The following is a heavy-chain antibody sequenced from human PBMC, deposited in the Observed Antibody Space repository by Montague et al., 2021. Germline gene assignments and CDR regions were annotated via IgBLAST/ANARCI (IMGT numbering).Heavy chain of an antibody. D-gene: IGHD7-27*01. CDR2: MFYGGAT. CDR1: SGSIFHAH. CDR3: ARRLGIRAPFDY. V-gene: IGHV4-59*08. Sequence: SETLSLTCTVSSGSIFHAHWRWVRQPPGKGLEWLGSMFYGGATSNNPSLKSRVTISADTSMNQFSLNLRSVTAADTAAYFCARRLGIRAPFDYWGQGTLVTVSS. J-gene: IGHJ4*02.